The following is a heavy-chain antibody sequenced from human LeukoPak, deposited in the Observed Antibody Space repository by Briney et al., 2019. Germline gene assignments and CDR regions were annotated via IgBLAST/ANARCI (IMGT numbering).Heavy chain of an antibody. J-gene: IGHJ4*02. CDR1: GGSFSGYY. D-gene: IGHD3-22*01. CDR3: AREKGHYYDSSGYQGSFDY. CDR2: INHSGST. V-gene: IGHV4-34*01. Sequence: SETLSLTCAVYGGSFSGYYWNWIRQPPGKGLEWIGEINHSGSTNYNPSLESRVTISVDTSKNQFSLKLSSVTAADTAVYYCAREKGHYYDSSGYQGSFDYWGQGTLVTVSS.